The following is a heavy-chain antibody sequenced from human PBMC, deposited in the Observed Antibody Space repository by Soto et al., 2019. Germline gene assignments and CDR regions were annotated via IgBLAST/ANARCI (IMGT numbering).Heavy chain of an antibody. V-gene: IGHV1-69*06. J-gene: IGHJ4*02. D-gene: IGHD3-22*01. CDR2: ISAIFATA. CDR3: ARGVFHTETYYYDSSGYYFDY. CDR1: GGTFSSYA. Sequence: QVQLVQSGAEVKKPGSSVKVSCKASGGTFSSYAISWVRQAPGQGLEWMGGISAIFATANYAQKFQGRVTITADKSTSTAYMELSSLRSEDTAVYYCARGVFHTETYYYDSSGYYFDYWGQGTLVTVSS.